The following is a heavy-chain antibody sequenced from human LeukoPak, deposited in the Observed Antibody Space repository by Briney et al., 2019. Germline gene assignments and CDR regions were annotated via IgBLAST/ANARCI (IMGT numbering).Heavy chain of an antibody. J-gene: IGHJ4*02. CDR3: AKDLAS. CDR1: GFTLSNYD. V-gene: IGHV3-23*01. Sequence: GGSLRLSCAASGFTLSNYDMIWVRQAPGRGLEWVSGLRESGGGTYYTDSVKGRFTISRDNSKNTLYLQMNSLRAEDTAVYYCAKDLASWGQGTLVTVSS. CDR2: LRESGGGT.